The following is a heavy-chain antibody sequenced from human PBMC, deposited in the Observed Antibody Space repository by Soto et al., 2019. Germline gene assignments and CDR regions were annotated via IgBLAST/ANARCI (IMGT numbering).Heavy chain of an antibody. CDR2: IYYSGST. D-gene: IGHD3-22*01. J-gene: IGHJ5*02. CDR1: GGSISSGGYY. CDR3: ARFGGSYYDSSAGNWFDP. Sequence: QVQLQESGPGLVKPSQTLSLTCTVSGGSISSGGYYWSWIRQHPGKGLEWIGYIYYSGSTYYNPSLKSRVTISVDTSKNQFSRKVSSVTAADTAVYYCARFGGSYYDSSAGNWFDPWGQGTLVTVSS. V-gene: IGHV4-31*03.